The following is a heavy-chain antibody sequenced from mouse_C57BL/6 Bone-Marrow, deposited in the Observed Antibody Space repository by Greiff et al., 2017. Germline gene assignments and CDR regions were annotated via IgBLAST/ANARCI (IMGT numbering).Heavy chain of an antibody. CDR2: IDPSDSYT. D-gene: IGHD4-1*01. CDR1: GYTFTSYW. J-gene: IGHJ2*01. V-gene: IGHV1-69*01. Sequence: QVQLQQPGAELVMPGASVKLSCKASGYTFTSYWMHWVKQRPGQGLEWIGEIDPSDSYTNYNQKFKGKSTLTVDKSSSTAYMQISSLTSEDSAVYYCARPRTGDYFDYWGQGTTLTVSS. CDR3: ARPRTGDYFDY.